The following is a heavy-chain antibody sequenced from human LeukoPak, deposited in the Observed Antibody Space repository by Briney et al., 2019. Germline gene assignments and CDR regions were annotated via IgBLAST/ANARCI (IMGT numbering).Heavy chain of an antibody. V-gene: IGHV3-48*02. D-gene: IGHD2-15*01. CDR3: ARDKGDGYSDYFDY. J-gene: IGHJ4*02. Sequence: PGGSLRLSCAASGFTFSSYSMNWVRQAPGKGLEGVAYISSSSSTIYYADSVKGRFTISRDNAKNSLYLQMNSLRDEDTAVYYCARDKGDGYSDYFDYWGQGTLVTVSS. CDR2: ISSSSSTI. CDR1: GFTFSSYS.